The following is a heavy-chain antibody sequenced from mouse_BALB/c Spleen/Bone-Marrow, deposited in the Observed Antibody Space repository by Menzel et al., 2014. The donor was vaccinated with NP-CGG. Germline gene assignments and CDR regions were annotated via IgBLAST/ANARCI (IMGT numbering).Heavy chain of an antibody. CDR1: GFTFSSYA. J-gene: IGHJ4*01. D-gene: IGHD1-1*01. V-gene: IGHV5-6-5*01. CDR3: ASLYFYGSSYYTMDY. CDR2: ISSGGST. Sequence: EVMLVESGGGLVKPGGSLKLSCAASGFTFSSYAMSWVRQTPEKRLEWVASISSGGSTYYPDSVKGRFTISRDNARNIPYLQMSSLRSGDTAMYYCASLYFYGSSYYTMDYWGQGTSVTVSS.